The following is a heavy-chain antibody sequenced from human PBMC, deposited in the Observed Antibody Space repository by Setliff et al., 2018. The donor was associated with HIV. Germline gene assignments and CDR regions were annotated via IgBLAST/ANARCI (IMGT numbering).Heavy chain of an antibody. V-gene: IGHV3-43*01. CDR3: AKDRYYGSGVGGAFDI. CDR2: ISWDGSSR. D-gene: IGHD3-10*01. Sequence: LRLSCAASGFTFDDYTIHWVRQPPGKGLEWVSLISWDGSSRYYADSVKGRFTISRDNSKNSLYLQMNSLRTEDTALYYCAKDRYYGSGVGGAFDIWGQGSMVTVSS. J-gene: IGHJ3*02. CDR1: GFTFDDYT.